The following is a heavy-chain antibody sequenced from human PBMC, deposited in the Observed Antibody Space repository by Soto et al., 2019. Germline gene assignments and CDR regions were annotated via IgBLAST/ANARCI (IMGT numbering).Heavy chain of an antibody. CDR3: ARGGGYSYGTPLDY. Sequence: EVQLAESGGGLIQPGGSLTLSCAASGFTVSNNYMSWVRQAPGKGLEWVSVIYSDYRTYYADSMKGRFTISRDNSKNTLFLQMNSLRAEDTAVYYCARGGGYSYGTPLDYWGQGTLVTVSS. D-gene: IGHD5-12*01. J-gene: IGHJ4*02. V-gene: IGHV3-53*01. CDR1: GFTVSNNY. CDR2: IYSDYRT.